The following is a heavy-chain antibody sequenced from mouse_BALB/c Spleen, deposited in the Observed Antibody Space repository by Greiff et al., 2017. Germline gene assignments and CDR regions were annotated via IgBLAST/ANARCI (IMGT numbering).Heavy chain of an antibody. CDR3: TRGDGYVPFDY. CDR1: GYTFTSYY. V-gene: IGHV1S81*02. CDR2: INPSNGGT. J-gene: IGHJ2*01. D-gene: IGHD1-2*01. Sequence: VQLQQSGAELVKPGASVKLSCKASGYTFTSYYMYWVKQRPGQGLEWIGEINPSNGGTTFNEKFKSKATLTVDKSSSTAYMQLSSLTSEDSAVYYWTRGDGYVPFDYWGQGTTRTVSS.